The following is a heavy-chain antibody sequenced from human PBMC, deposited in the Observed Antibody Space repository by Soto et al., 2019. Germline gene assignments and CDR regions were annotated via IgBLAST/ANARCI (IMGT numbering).Heavy chain of an antibody. J-gene: IGHJ6*02. CDR2: ISYDVSNK. Sequence: XVSLRLSFAASGFTFSGYAVHWVGQAPGQGLEWVAVISYDVSNKYYADSVKGRLTISRDNSKNTLYLQMNSLRAEDTAVYYCARDGPRDIVVVPDALYYYGMDVCGQGTTVTVSS. CDR3: ARDGPRDIVVVPDALYYYGMDV. V-gene: IGHV3-30-3*01. CDR1: GFTFSGYA. D-gene: IGHD2-2*01.